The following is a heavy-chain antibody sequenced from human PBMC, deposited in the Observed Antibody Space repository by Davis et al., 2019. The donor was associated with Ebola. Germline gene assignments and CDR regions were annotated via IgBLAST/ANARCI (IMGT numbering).Heavy chain of an antibody. CDR1: GFTFSSYW. V-gene: IGHV3-7*03. J-gene: IGHJ6*02. D-gene: IGHD3-3*01. Sequence: GGSLRLSCAASGFTFSSYWMSWVRQAPGKGLEWVANIKQDGSEKYYADSVKGRFTISRDNSKNSLYLQMNSLRTEDTALYYCAKAGRDFWSGYFNYYYGMDVWGQGTTVTVSS. CDR3: AKAGRDFWSGYFNYYYGMDV. CDR2: IKQDGSEK.